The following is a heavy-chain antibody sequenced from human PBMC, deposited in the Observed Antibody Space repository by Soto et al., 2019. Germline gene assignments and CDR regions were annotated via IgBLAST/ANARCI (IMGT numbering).Heavy chain of an antibody. CDR3: ARGHPGWAAVAENYYYYYMDV. V-gene: IGHV3-33*01. Sequence: GGSLRLSCAASGFTFSSYGMHWVRQAPGKGLEWVAVIWYDGSNKYYADSVKGRFTISRDNSKNTLYLQMNSLRAEDTAVYYCARGHPGWAAVAENYYYYYMDVWGKGTTVTVSS. J-gene: IGHJ6*03. CDR2: IWYDGSNK. CDR1: GFTFSSYG. D-gene: IGHD6-19*01.